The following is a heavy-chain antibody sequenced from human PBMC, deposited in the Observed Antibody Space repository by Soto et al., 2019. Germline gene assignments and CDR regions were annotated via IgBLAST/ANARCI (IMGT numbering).Heavy chain of an antibody. V-gene: IGHV4-39*01. CDR1: CGSVSSISYY. D-gene: IGHD6-19*01. Sequence: QLQLQESGPGLVKPSETLSLTCTVSCGSVSSISYYWGWIRQPPGKGLEWIGSIYSSGSTYYSPSLKSRVTVSVDTSKNQFSLKLSSVTAADTAVYYCARQEVAAFDYWGQGTLVTVSS. J-gene: IGHJ4*02. CDR3: ARQEVAAFDY. CDR2: IYSSGST.